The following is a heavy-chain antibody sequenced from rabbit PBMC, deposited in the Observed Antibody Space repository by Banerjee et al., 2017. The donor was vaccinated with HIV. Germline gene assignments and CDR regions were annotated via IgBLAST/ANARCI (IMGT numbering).Heavy chain of an antibody. CDR1: GFSFSSTYY. Sequence: QEQLVESGGGLVQPEGSLTLTCTASGFSFSSTYYMGWVRQAPGKGLEYIGYTSYGGSSWFASWVNGRFTISKTSTTVDLKMSSLTAADTATYFCVRRNVGDAGAGSFNLWGQGTLVTVS. V-gene: IGHV1S37*01. CDR2: TSYGGSS. D-gene: IGHD4-2*01. CDR3: VRRNVGDAGAGSFNL. J-gene: IGHJ4*01.